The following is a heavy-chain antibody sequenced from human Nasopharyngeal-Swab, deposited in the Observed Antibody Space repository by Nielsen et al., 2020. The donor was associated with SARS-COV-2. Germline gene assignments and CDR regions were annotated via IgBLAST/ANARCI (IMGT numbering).Heavy chain of an antibody. CDR3: ARLPVSSWPYNWFDP. CDR1: GYSFTSYW. D-gene: IGHD6-13*01. CDR2: IYPGDSDT. Sequence: GESLKISCKGSGYSFTSYWIGWVRQMPGKGLEWMGIIYPGDSDTRYSPSFQGQATISADKSISTAYLQWSSLKASDTAMYYCARLPVSSWPYNWFDPWGQGTLVTVSS. V-gene: IGHV5-51*01. J-gene: IGHJ5*02.